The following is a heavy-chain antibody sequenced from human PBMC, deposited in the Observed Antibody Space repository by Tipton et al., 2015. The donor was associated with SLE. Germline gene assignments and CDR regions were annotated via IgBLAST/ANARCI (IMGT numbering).Heavy chain of an antibody. D-gene: IGHD1-1*01. CDR1: GGSMSTYY. Sequence: TLSLTCTVSGGSMSTYYWSWIRLPPGKGLEWIGYIYYSGGTSYNPSLNSRVTISVDTSRNQFSLKLTSVTAADSAVYYCARYSLTNCHLDLWSRGTLVTVSS. J-gene: IGHJ2*01. V-gene: IGHV4-59*01. CDR3: ARYSLTNCHLDL. CDR2: IYYSGGT.